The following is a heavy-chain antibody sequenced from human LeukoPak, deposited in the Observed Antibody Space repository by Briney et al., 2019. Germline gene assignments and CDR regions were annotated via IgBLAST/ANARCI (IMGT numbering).Heavy chain of an antibody. D-gene: IGHD2-2*01. Sequence: TSETLSLTCAVSGGSISSSNWWSWVRQPPGKGLEWIGEIHHSGSTNYNPSLKSRVTISVDKSKNQFSLKLSSVTAADTAVYHCARVLSIVVVPGATFWFDPWGQGTLVTVSS. J-gene: IGHJ5*02. CDR1: GGSISSSNW. V-gene: IGHV4-4*02. CDR2: IHHSGST. CDR3: ARVLSIVVVPGATFWFDP.